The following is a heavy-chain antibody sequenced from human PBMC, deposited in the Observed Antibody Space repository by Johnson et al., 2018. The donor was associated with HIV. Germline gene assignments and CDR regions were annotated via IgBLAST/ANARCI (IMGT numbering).Heavy chain of an antibody. CDR3: ARIPGSGWEHDAFDI. CDR1: GFIFSDYY. Sequence: QEQLVESGGGLVKPGGSLRLSCAASGFIFSDYYMSWIRQAPERGLEWVSYISSGGGTIYYADSVKGRFTISRDNAKNSLYLQMNSLGAEDTAVYYCARIPGSGWEHDAFDIWGQGRMVTVSS. V-gene: IGHV3-11*04. J-gene: IGHJ3*02. CDR2: ISSGGGTI. D-gene: IGHD6-19*01.